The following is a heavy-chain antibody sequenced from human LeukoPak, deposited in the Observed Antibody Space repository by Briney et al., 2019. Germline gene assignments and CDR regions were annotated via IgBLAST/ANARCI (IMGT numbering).Heavy chain of an antibody. CDR1: GFTFSSYS. J-gene: IGHJ4*02. V-gene: IGHV3-21*01. CDR3: ARGLGGYDQFFDY. CDR2: ISSSLSYI. Sequence: GGSLRLSCAASGFTFSSYSMNWVRQAPGKGLEWVSSISSSLSYIYYAGSVKGRFTISRDNAKNSLYLQMNSLRAEDTAVYYCARGLGGYDQFFDYWGQGTLVTVSS. D-gene: IGHD5-12*01.